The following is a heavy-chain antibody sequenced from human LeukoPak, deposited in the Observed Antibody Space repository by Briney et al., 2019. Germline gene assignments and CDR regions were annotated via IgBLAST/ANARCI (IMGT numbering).Heavy chain of an antibody. V-gene: IGHV1-69*13. CDR1: GGIFSSYA. J-gene: IGHJ6*02. CDR2: IIPIFGTA. CDR3: ASNPRRNAEYYYYGMDV. D-gene: IGHD1-14*01. Sequence: ASVKVSCKASGGIFSSYAISWVRQAPGQGLEWMGGIIPIFGTANYAQKSQGRVTITADESTSTAYMELSSLRSEDTAVYYCASNPRRNAEYYYYGMDVWGQGTTVTVSS.